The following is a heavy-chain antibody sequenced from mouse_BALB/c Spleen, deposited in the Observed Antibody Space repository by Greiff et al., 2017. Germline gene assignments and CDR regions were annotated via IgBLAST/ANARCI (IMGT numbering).Heavy chain of an antibody. V-gene: IGHV5-12-1*01. J-gene: IGHJ2*01. D-gene: IGHD1-2*01. CDR3: ARRGYGYDYFDY. Sequence: EVMLVESGGGLVKPGGSLKLSCAASGFAFSSYDMSWVRQTPEKRLEWVAYISSGGGSTYYPDTVKGRFTISRDNAKNTLYLQMSSLKSEDTAMYYCARRGYGYDYFDYWGQGTTLTVSS. CDR1: GFAFSSYD. CDR2: ISSGGGST.